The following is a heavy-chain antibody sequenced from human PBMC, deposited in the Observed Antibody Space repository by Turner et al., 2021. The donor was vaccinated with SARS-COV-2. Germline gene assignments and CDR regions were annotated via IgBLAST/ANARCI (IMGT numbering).Heavy chain of an antibody. Sequence: EVQLLESGGGLVQPGGSLRLSCAASGFTFSSYTMTWVRQAPGKGLQWVSAIRGSGSGTYYADSVKGRFTISRDNSKSTLYLQMSSLRAEDTAVYYCARDLYYYGMDVWGQGTTVTVSS. CDR3: ARDLYYYGMDV. CDR2: IRGSGSGT. J-gene: IGHJ6*02. CDR1: GFTFSSYT. V-gene: IGHV3-23*01.